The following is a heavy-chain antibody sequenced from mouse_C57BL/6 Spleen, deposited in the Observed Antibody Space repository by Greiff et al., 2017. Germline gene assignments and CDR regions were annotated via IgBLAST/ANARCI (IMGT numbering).Heavy chain of an antibody. CDR3: ARRANWAFDY. D-gene: IGHD4-1*01. CDR2: IHPNSGST. J-gene: IGHJ2*01. Sequence: VQLQQPGAELVKAKKSVKLSCKASGYTFTSYWMHWVKQRPGQGLEWIGMIHPNSGSTNYNEKFKSKATLTVDKSSRPAYMQLSSLTSEDSAVYYCARRANWAFDYWGQGTTLTVSS. V-gene: IGHV1-64*01. CDR1: GYTFTSYW.